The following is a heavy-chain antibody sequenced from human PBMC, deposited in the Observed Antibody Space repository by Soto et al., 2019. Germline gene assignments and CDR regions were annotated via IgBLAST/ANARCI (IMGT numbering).Heavy chain of an antibody. CDR3: ARDRYYGSGSPLGHANWFDP. Sequence: GASVKVSCKASGYTFTSYYMHWVRQAPGQGLEWMGIINPSGGSTSYAQKFQGRVTMTRDTSTSTVYMELSSLRSEDTAVYYCARDRYYGSGSPLGHANWFDPWGQGTLVTVSS. V-gene: IGHV1-46*01. D-gene: IGHD3-10*01. J-gene: IGHJ5*02. CDR1: GYTFTSYY. CDR2: INPSGGST.